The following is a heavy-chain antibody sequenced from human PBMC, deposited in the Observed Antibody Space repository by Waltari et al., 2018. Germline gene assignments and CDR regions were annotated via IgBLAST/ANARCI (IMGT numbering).Heavy chain of an antibody. D-gene: IGHD7-27*01. V-gene: IGHV3-20*01. CDR3: ARDKWGPDY. Sequence: EVLLVESGGAVVRPGGSLRLSCGASGFTFDYYGMVWVRQAPGKGLEWVSGISWNGASTDYADSVKGRFTISRDKAKNSLYLQMNSLIAEDTALYHCARDKWGPDYWGQGTLVTVSS. J-gene: IGHJ4*02. CDR1: GFTFDYYG. CDR2: ISWNGAST.